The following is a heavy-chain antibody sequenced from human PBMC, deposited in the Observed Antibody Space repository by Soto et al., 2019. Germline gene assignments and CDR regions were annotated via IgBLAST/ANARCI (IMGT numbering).Heavy chain of an antibody. CDR3: ARCIQQGYYYGMDV. Sequence: QAQLVQSGAEVKKPGASVKVSCKASGYTFYSHSISWVRQAPGQGLEWMGRISSDNGNTRYAQKFRGRVTMTTDTSTSTVYVELRNLRADDTAVYYWARCIQQGYYYGMDVWGQGTTVTVSS. J-gene: IGHJ6*02. CDR2: ISSDNGNT. D-gene: IGHD5-18*01. V-gene: IGHV1-18*01. CDR1: GYTFYSHS.